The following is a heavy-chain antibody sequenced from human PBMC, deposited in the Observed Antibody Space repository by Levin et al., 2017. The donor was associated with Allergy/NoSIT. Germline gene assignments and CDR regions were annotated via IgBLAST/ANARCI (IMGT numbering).Heavy chain of an antibody. Sequence: SETLSLTCTVSGGSISSSSYYWGWIRQPPGKGLEWIGSIYYSGSTYYNPSLKSRVTISVDTSKNQFSLKLSSVTAADTAVYYCARRHSGSYKYYWGQGTLVTVSS. CDR2: IYYSGST. J-gene: IGHJ4*02. CDR1: GGSISSSSYY. V-gene: IGHV4-39*01. CDR3: ARRHSGSYKYY. D-gene: IGHD1-26*01.